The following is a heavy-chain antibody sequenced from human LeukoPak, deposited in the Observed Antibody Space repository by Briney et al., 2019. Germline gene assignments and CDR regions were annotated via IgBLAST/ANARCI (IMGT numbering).Heavy chain of an antibody. J-gene: IGHJ4*02. Sequence: SETLSLTCTVSGGSISSYYWSWIRQPPGKGLEWIGYIYYSGSTNYNPSLKSRVTISVDASKNQFSLKLSSVTAADTAVYYCARTEGYSGYDWGQGTLVTVSS. D-gene: IGHD5-12*01. V-gene: IGHV4-59*01. CDR2: IYYSGST. CDR1: GGSISSYY. CDR3: ARTEGYSGYD.